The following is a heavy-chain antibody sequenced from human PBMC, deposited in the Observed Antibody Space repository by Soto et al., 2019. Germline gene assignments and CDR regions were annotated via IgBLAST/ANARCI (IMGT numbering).Heavy chain of an antibody. J-gene: IGHJ5*02. D-gene: IGHD5-12*01. CDR1: GYTFTSYD. Sequence: GASVKVSCKASGYTFTSYDINWLRQATGQGLEWMGWMNPNSGNTGYAQKFQGRVTMTRNTSISTAYMELSSLRSEDTAVYYCARARGWLPRGNWFDPWGQGTLVTVSS. V-gene: IGHV1-8*01. CDR2: MNPNSGNT. CDR3: ARARGWLPRGNWFDP.